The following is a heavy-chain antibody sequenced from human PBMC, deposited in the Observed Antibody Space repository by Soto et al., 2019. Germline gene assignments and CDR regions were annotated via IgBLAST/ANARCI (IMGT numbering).Heavy chain of an antibody. CDR1: GGSISSYY. D-gene: IGHD2-2*01. CDR2: IYYSGST. CDR3: AIISYCSSTSCSGGWFDP. J-gene: IGHJ5*02. V-gene: IGHV4-59*01. Sequence: SETLSLTCTVSGGSISSYYWSWIRQPPGKGLEWIGYIYYSGSTNYNPSLKSRVTISVDTSKNQFSLKLSAVTAADTAVYYCAIISYCSSTSCSGGWFDPWGQGTLVTVSS.